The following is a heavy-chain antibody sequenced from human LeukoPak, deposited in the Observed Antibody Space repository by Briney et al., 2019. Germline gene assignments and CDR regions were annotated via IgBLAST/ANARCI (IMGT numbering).Heavy chain of an antibody. V-gene: IGHV4-4*07. CDR2: IYTSGST. CDR3: ARGGYSYGTFDY. J-gene: IGHJ4*02. CDR1: GGSISSYY. Sequence: SETLSLTCTVSGGSISSYYWSWIRQPAGKGLEWIGRIYTSGSTNYNPSLKSRVTISVDTSKNQFSLKLSSVTAADTAVCYCARGGYSYGTFDYWGQGTLVTVSS. D-gene: IGHD5-18*01.